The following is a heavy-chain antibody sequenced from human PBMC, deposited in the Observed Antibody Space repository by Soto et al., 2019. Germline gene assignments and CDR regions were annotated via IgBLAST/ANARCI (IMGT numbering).Heavy chain of an antibody. J-gene: IGHJ3*01. CDR2: ISSSSGATT. D-gene: IGHD5-12*01. CDR3: AQMDTMTTSAFDV. Sequence: VGSLRFSCTASTFNFNVYSMTWVRQPPGKGLEWVAAISSSSGATTYYAESVKGRFTISRDNSKNTLFLQLNSLRGEDTAMYYCAQMDTMTTSAFDVWGPGAMVTVSS. CDR1: TFNFNVYS. V-gene: IGHV3-23*01.